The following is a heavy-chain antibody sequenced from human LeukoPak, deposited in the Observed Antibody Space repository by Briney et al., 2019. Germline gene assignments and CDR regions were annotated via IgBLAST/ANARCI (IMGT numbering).Heavy chain of an antibody. V-gene: IGHV1-2*02. D-gene: IGHD3-10*01. Sequence: ASVKVSCKASGYTFTGYYMNWVRQAPGQGLEWMGWINPNSGATNYAQKFQGRVTMTRDTSISTTYMELSRLRSDDTAVYYCARDYGSGSYSSEFDYWDQGTLVTVSS. CDR1: GYTFTGYY. CDR2: INPNSGAT. CDR3: ARDYGSGSYSSEFDY. J-gene: IGHJ4*02.